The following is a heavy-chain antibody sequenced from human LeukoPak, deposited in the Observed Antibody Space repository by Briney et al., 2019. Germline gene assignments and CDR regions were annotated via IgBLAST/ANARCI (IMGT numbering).Heavy chain of an antibody. CDR1: GFTVNNKY. D-gene: IGHD3-10*01. CDR2: IYNDGRT. Sequence: GGSLRPSCAASGFTVNNKYMTWVRQAPGKGLEWVSLIYNDGRTYYADSVKGRFTISRDNSKNTLYLQMNSLRAEDTAVYYCARDAAPEWAFGELGLGGVSKVDYWGQGTLVTVSS. V-gene: IGHV3-66*01. CDR3: ARDAAPEWAFGELGLGGVSKVDY. J-gene: IGHJ4*02.